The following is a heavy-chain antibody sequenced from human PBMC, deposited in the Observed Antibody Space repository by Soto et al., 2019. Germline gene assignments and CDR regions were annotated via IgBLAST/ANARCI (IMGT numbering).Heavy chain of an antibody. J-gene: IGHJ3*02. CDR1: GGTXSXXX. V-gene: IGHV1-69*01. CDR2: IIPIFGTA. Sequence: QVQLVQSGXEVKXPXSSXKVSCKASGGTXSXXXXXXXXXXXXXGXXXXGXIIPIFGTANYAQKFQGRVTITADESTSTAYMELXSLRSEDTAXXXCXRXXXXXXXXXXXXXXDIWXQGTMVTVSS. CDR3: XRXXXXXXXXXXXXXXDI.